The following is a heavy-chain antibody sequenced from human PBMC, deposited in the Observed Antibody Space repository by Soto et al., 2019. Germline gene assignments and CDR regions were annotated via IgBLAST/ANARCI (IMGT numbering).Heavy chain of an antibody. V-gene: IGHV3-23*01. D-gene: IGHD2-2*01. CDR2: ISRSGIDT. J-gene: IGHJ4*02. CDR1: GVPFSSYA. Sequence: GGSLRLSCAASGVPFSSYAMSWVRQAPGKGLEWVSAISRSGIDTYSADSVKGRFTISRDNSKNTLYLQMNSLRVEDTAVYYCAKDRGCSSASCHYFDYWGLGTLVTVSS. CDR3: AKDRGCSSASCHYFDY.